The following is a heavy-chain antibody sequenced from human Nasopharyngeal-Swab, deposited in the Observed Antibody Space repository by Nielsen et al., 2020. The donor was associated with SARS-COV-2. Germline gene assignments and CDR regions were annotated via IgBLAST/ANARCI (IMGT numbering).Heavy chain of an antibody. J-gene: IGHJ6*02. CDR2: ISYDGSNK. D-gene: IGHD6-13*01. V-gene: IGHV3-30*18. CDR3: AKDRGSSGYYYGMDV. Sequence: VRQAPGKGLEWVAVISYDGSNKYYADSVKGRFTISRDNSKNTLYLQMNSLRAEDTAVYYCAKDRGSSGYYYGMDVWGQGTTVTDSS.